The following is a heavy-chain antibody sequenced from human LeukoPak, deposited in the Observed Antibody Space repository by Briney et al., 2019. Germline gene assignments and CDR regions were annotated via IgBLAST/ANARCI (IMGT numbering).Heavy chain of an antibody. V-gene: IGHV1-24*01. CDR1: GYTLSELA. D-gene: IGHD6-25*01. J-gene: IGHJ4*02. CDR2: FDPENGEI. Sequence: ASVKVSCKVSGYTLSELAMHWVRQTPGKGLEWMGGFDPENGEIIYAKNFQCRVTMTEDPSTDTAYMDLSNLRSDDTAVYYCAAIAAAGTLDYWGQGTQVSVSS. CDR3: AAIAAAGTLDY.